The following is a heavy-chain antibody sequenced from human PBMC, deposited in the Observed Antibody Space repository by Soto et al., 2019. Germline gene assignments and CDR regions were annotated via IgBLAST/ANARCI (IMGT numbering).Heavy chain of an antibody. J-gene: IGHJ5*02. Sequence: ASETLSLTCTVSGVSISSYYWTWIRQPPGKGLQWIGYIYYSGNTNYNPSLDSRVTISVDTSKNQLSLRLSSVTAADTAVYYCTRDYWAVAGREINWFDPWGRGTLVTVSS. CDR3: TRDYWAVAGREINWFDP. V-gene: IGHV4-59*01. D-gene: IGHD6-19*01. CDR2: IYYSGNT. CDR1: GVSISSYY.